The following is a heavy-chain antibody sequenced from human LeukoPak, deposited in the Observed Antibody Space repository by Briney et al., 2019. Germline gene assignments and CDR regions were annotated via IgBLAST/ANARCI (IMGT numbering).Heavy chain of an antibody. Sequence: ASVKVSCKASGYTFTGYYIHWVRQAPGQGLEWIAWINPNSGGTNHAQKFQGRVTMTSDTSISTVYMELCRLRSDDTAVYYCARALDSVSYFDYWGQGTLVTVSS. J-gene: IGHJ4*02. CDR2: INPNSGGT. CDR1: GYTFTGYY. V-gene: IGHV1-2*02. CDR3: ARALDSVSYFDY. D-gene: IGHD2-21*01.